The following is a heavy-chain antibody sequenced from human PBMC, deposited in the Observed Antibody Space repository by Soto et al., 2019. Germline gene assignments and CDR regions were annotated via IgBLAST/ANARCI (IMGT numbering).Heavy chain of an antibody. J-gene: IGHJ4*02. Sequence: EVQLLESGGGLVQPGGSLRLSCAASGFTFSSYAMSWVRQAPVKGLEWVSAISGSDNSTYYAGSVKGRFTISRDNSKNTLYLQMNSLRAEDTAVYYCAKGGDYVWGSYGWGQGTLVTVSS. CDR2: ISGSDNST. V-gene: IGHV3-23*01. D-gene: IGHD3-16*01. CDR3: AKGGDYVWGSYG. CDR1: GFTFSSYA.